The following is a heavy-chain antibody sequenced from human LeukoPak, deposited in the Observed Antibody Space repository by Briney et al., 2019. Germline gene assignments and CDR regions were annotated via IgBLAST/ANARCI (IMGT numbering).Heavy chain of an antibody. J-gene: IGHJ6*03. D-gene: IGHD5-12*01. V-gene: IGHV3-7*01. CDR3: ARAGSGYDSTSHYYYYMDV. CDR1: GFTFSSYW. Sequence: GGSLRLSCAASGFTFSSYWMNWVRQAPGKGLEWVANIKQDGSEKYYVESVKGRFTISRDNAKSSLYLQVNSLRAEDTAVYYCARAGSGYDSTSHYYYYMDVWGKGTTVTVSS. CDR2: IKQDGSEK.